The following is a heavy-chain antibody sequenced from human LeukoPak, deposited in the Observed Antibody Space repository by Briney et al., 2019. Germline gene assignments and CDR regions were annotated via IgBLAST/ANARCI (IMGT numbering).Heavy chain of an antibody. D-gene: IGHD6-13*01. V-gene: IGHV4-39*07. Sequence: PSETLSLTCTVSGGSISSGSYYWSWIRQPPGKGLEWIGEIIDSGSTKYNSSLKSRVTISVDTSKNQFSLKLSSVTAADTAVYYCARGIWFSSPGDWFDPWGQGTLVTVSS. CDR3: ARGIWFSSPGDWFDP. CDR1: GGSISSGSYY. J-gene: IGHJ5*02. CDR2: IIDSGST.